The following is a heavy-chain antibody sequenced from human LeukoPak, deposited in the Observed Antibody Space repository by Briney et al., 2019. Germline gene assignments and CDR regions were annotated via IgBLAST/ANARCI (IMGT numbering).Heavy chain of an antibody. J-gene: IGHJ3*02. CDR3: ARDRGGGYGDYVGAFDI. CDR2: INAGNGNT. D-gene: IGHD4-17*01. V-gene: IGHV1-3*01. CDR1: GYTFTSYA. Sequence: GASVKVSCKASGYTFTSYAMHWVRQAPGQRLEWMGWINAGNGNTKYSQKFQGRVTITRDTSAGTAYMEQSSLRSEDTAVYYCARDRGGGYGDYVGAFDIWGQGTMVTVSS.